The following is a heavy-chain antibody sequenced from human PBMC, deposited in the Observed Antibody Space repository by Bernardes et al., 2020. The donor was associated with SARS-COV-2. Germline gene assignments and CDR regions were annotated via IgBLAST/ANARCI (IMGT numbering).Heavy chain of an antibody. CDR1: GASISSNNYY. J-gene: IGHJ5*01. D-gene: IGHD5-12*01. V-gene: IGHV4-39*01. CDR3: ARRYSGYDMFNWFDS. CDR2: IYYTKTI. Sequence: SETLSLTCDVSGASISSNNYYWAWIRQSPGKGLEWIGTIYYTKTIYYNPSLKSRVTISVDTSKNQLSLSLSSVTAADTAVYYCARRYSGYDMFNWFDSWGQGAQITVSS.